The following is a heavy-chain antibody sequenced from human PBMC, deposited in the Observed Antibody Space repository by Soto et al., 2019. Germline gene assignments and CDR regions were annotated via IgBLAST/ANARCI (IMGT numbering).Heavy chain of an antibody. CDR3: ARRGYGLYFDY. D-gene: IGHD3-10*01. Sequence: EVQLVESGGGLVQPGGSLRLSCAASGFTFSSYAMHWVRQAPGKGLEYVSVISGNGDSTYYANSVKGRFTISRDNSKNTLYLQMGSLRAEDRAVYYCARRGYGLYFDYWGQGTLVTVSS. CDR2: ISGNGDST. J-gene: IGHJ4*02. CDR1: GFTFSSYA. V-gene: IGHV3-64*01.